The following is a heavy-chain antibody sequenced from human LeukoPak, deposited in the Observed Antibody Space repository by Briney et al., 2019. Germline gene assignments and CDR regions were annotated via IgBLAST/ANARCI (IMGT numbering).Heavy chain of an antibody. Sequence: VGALRLSPAASGDTFINAWTSGVRQTPGKRLEWGCRIESKTDGGTTDYAAPVTGRFTLSRDDSKNTLYLQMNSLKTEDPAVYYCTIDAAGLAPEYWGQGTLVTVSS. CDR3: TIDAAGLAPEY. V-gene: IGHV3-15*04. J-gene: IGHJ4*02. CDR2: IESKTDGGTT. CDR1: GDTFINAW.